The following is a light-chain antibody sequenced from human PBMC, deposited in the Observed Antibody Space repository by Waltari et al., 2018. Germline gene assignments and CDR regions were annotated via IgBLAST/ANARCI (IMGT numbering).Light chain of an antibody. CDR2: DVT. J-gene: IGLJ2*01. Sequence: QSALTQPASVSGSPGQSITISCLGSSSDVGAFEYVSWYQQHPGRAARLITYDVTKRPSGISNRFSGSKSGNWASLSISGLQTEDEADYYCSSYTTKNTIIFGGGTKVTVL. CDR1: SSDVGAFEY. CDR3: SSYTTKNTII. V-gene: IGLV2-14*03.